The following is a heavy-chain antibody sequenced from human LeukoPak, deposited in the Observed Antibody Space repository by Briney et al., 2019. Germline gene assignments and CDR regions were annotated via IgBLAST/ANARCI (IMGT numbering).Heavy chain of an antibody. CDR3: AREGSTGFHGSGSYPDY. V-gene: IGHV4-39*07. J-gene: IGHJ4*02. CDR2: IYYSGST. D-gene: IGHD3-10*01. CDR1: GGSISSSSYY. Sequence: PSETLSLTCTVSGGSISSSSYYWAWIRQPPGKGLEWIGSIYYSGSTYYNPSLKSRVTISIDTSKNQFSLKLSSVTAADTAVYYCAREGSTGFHGSGSYPDYWGQGTLVTVSS.